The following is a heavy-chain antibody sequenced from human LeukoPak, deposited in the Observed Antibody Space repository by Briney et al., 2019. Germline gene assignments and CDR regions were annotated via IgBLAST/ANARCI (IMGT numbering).Heavy chain of an antibody. J-gene: IGHJ5*02. D-gene: IGHD3-3*01. CDR3: AKVWSYYDFWSGHT. Sequence: GGSLRLSCAASGFTFSSYAMSWVRQAPGKGLEWVSAISGSGGSTYYADSVKGRFTISRDNSKNTLYLQMNSLRAEDTAVYYCAKVWSYYDFWSGHTWGQGTLVTVSS. CDR1: GFTFSSYA. CDR2: ISGSGGST. V-gene: IGHV3-23*01.